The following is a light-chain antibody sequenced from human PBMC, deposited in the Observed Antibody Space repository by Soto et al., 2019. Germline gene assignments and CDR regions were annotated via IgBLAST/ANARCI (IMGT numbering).Light chain of an antibody. J-gene: IGLJ1*01. CDR1: SSDVGNYKY. CDR2: EVS. V-gene: IGLV2-14*01. CDR3: FSYTSSGTYV. Sequence: QSVLTQPASVSGSPGQSITISCTGTSSDVGNYKYVSWYQQHPGKAPKLMIYEVSNRPSGVSNRFSGSKSGNTASLTISGLPADDETDYYCFSYTSSGTYVFGTGTKVTVL.